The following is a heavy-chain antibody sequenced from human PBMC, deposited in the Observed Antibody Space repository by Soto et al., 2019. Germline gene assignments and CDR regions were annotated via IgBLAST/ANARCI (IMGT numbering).Heavy chain of an antibody. CDR2: TWYDGSNK. V-gene: IGHV3-33*01. CDR1: GFTFSSYG. CDR3: ARDGERGGYYYYGMDV. J-gene: IGHJ6*01. D-gene: IGHD3-10*01. Sequence: QVQLVESGGGVVQPGRSLRLSCAASGFTFSSYGMHWVRQAPGKGLERVAVTWYDGSNKYYADSVKGRFTISRDNSKNTRYLQRNSLRAEDTAVYYCARDGERGGYYYYGMDVWGEGTTVTVSS.